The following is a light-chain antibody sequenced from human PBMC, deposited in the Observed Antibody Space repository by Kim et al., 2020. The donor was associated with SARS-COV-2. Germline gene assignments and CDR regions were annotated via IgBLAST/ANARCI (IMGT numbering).Light chain of an antibody. J-gene: IGLJ1*01. CDR1: NNNVGNEG. CDR2: RNN. V-gene: IGLV10-54*01. Sequence: QAGLTQPPSVSKGLRQTATLTCTGNNNNVGNEGAAWLQQHQGHPPKLLSFRNNNRPSGISERLSASRSGNTASLTITGLQPEDEADYYCLAWDSSLSADVFGTGTKVTVL. CDR3: LAWDSSLSADV.